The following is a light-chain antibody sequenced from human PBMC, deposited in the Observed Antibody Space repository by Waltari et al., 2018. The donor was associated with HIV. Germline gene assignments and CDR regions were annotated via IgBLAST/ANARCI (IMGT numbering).Light chain of an antibody. CDR3: QQYVEWPLT. Sequence: EIVMTQSPAPLSVSPGQRVTLSCRASQAVSSNVAWYQQKPGQSPRLLIFAASTRATGVPARFSGNGFGTDFTLAITNLQSEDFAVYHCQQYVEWPLTFGQGTKLEV. CDR2: AAS. V-gene: IGKV3-15*01. CDR1: QAVSSN. J-gene: IGKJ1*01.